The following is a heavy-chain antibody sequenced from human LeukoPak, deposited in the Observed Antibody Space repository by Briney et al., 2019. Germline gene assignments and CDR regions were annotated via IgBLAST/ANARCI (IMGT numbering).Heavy chain of an antibody. CDR1: GFTFSSYA. J-gene: IGHJ4*02. CDR2: ISYDGSNK. Sequence: PGRSLRLSCAASGFTFSSYAMHWVRQAPGKGLEWGAVISYDGSNKYYADSVKGRFTISRDNSKNTLYLQMNSLRAEDTAVYYCARDGGYCSSTSCYESDYWGQGTLVTVSS. D-gene: IGHD2-2*01. V-gene: IGHV3-30*04. CDR3: ARDGGYCSSTSCYESDY.